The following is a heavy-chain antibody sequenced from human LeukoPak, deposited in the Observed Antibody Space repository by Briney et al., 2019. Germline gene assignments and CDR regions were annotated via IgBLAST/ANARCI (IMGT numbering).Heavy chain of an antibody. J-gene: IGHJ5*02. CDR2: ISGSGGST. D-gene: IGHD6-13*01. V-gene: IGHV3-23*01. CDR3: AKVEYSSSWYWFDP. CDR1: GFTFSSYA. Sequence: PGGSLRLSCAASGFTFSSYAMSWVRQAPGKGLEWVSVISGSGGSTYYADSVKGRFTISRDNAKNTRYLQMNSLRAEDTAVYYCAKVEYSSSWYWFDPWGQGTLVTVSS.